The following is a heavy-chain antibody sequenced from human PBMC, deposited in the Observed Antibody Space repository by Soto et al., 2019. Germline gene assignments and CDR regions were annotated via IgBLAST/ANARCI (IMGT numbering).Heavy chain of an antibody. CDR3: ARDGARDRGDKGFDY. D-gene: IGHD2-21*02. Sequence: EVQLVESGGGLVRPGGSLRLSCAASGFTFSSYTMHWVRQAPGKGLEWVSSITSTSTYIYYTDSLKGRFTISRDNANNSLFLQMNSLGPGDTAVYYCARDGARDRGDKGFDYWGQGTVVPVSS. V-gene: IGHV3-21*01. CDR1: GFTFSSYT. J-gene: IGHJ4*02. CDR2: ITSTSTYI.